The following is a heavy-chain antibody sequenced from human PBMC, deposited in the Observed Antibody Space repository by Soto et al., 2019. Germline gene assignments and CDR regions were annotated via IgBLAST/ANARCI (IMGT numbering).Heavy chain of an antibody. D-gene: IGHD6-13*01. V-gene: IGHV1-3*01. CDR3: ARDHHSRRPYYFDC. CDR2: INAGDGST. CDR1: GYTFPAYS. Sequence: QVELVQSGAEVKKPGASLKISCKASGYTFPAYSMHWVLQAPGQSLEWMGWINAGDGSTKYSPTFQARVTITRDTSASTVYLELTSLTSEDRAVYFCARDHHSRRPYYFDCWSPGTQVTVSS. J-gene: IGHJ4*02.